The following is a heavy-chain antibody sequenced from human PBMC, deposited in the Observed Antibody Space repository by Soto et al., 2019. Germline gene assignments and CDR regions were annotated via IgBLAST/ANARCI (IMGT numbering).Heavy chain of an antibody. CDR3: ARDRGDRSGYLFDF. J-gene: IGHJ4*02. CDR1: GFTVSSNS. CDR2: LYSDDNT. D-gene: IGHD3-3*01. Sequence: EVRLVESGGGLVQPGGSLRLSCTASGFTVSSNSMNWVRQAPGKGLEWVSVLYSDDNTYYADSVKGRFTIFGDISKNTVYLHMNRLRVEDTAVYFCARDRGDRSGYLFDFWGQGNLVTVSS. V-gene: IGHV3-66*01.